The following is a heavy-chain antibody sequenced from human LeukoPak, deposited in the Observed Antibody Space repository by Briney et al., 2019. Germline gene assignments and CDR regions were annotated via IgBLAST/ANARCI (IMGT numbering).Heavy chain of an antibody. CDR1: GGTFSSYA. J-gene: IGHJ4*02. CDR3: ARGGYYGSGSYPLY. Sequence: SVKVSCKASGGTFSSYAISWVRQAPGQGLEWMGRIIPILGIANYAQKFQGRVTITADKSTSTAYMELSSLGSEDTAVYYCARGGYYGSGSYPLYWGQGTLVPVSS. V-gene: IGHV1-69*04. D-gene: IGHD3-10*01. CDR2: IIPILGIA.